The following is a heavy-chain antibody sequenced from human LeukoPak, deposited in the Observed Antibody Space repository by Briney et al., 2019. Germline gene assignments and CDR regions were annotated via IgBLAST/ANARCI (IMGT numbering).Heavy chain of an antibody. CDR1: GYTFSIYG. Sequence: ASVKVSFKASGYTFSIYGISWVRQAPGQGLEWMGWISAYNGNTNFAQEFQGRVTMTTDTSTSTASMELRSPRSDDTAVYYCARDQGIYNHRIIDSWGQGTLVTVSS. D-gene: IGHD5-12*01. CDR2: ISAYNGNT. J-gene: IGHJ4*02. CDR3: ARDQGIYNHRIIDS. V-gene: IGHV1-18*01.